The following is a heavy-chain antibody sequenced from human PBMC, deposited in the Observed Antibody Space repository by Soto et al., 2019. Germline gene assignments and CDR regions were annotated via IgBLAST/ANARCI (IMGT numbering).Heavy chain of an antibody. Sequence: QLQLQESGPGLVKPSETLSLTCTVSGGSISSSSYYWGWIRQPPGKGLEWIGSIYYSGSSYYNPSLKSRVTISVDTSKNQFALKLSSMTAANTAVDYGARQKRPDLYGLVGFYPWGQRTLVTGSS. CDR2: IYYSGSS. CDR1: GGSISSSSYY. D-gene: IGHD2-15*01. CDR3: ARQKRPDLYGLVGFYP. V-gene: IGHV4-39*01. J-gene: IGHJ5*02.